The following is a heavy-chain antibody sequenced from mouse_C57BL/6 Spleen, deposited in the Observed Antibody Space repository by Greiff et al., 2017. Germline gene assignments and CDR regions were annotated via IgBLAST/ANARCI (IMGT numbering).Heavy chain of an antibody. CDR2: IYPGSGST. D-gene: IGHD1-1*01. J-gene: IGHJ4*01. V-gene: IGHV1-55*01. CDR1: GYTFTSYW. CDR3: ARYYGSSYYAMDY. Sequence: VQLQQSGAELVKPGASVKMSCKASGYTFTSYWITWVKQRPGQGLEWIGDIYPGSGSTNYNEKFKSKATLTVDTSSSTAYMQLSSLTSEDSAVYYCARYYGSSYYAMDYWGQGTSVTVSS.